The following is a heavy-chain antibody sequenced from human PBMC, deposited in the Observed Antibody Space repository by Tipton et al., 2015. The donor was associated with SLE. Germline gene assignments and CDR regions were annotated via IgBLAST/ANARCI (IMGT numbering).Heavy chain of an antibody. CDR3: ATFGSTGARFDH. J-gene: IGHJ4*02. CDR1: GVSFTNAW. D-gene: IGHD5/OR15-5a*01. Sequence: SLRLSCVASGVSFTNAWMSWVRQAPGKGLEWVGRIKSITDGGTTDYAAPVTGRFTISRDDSKQIVYLRMNSLKTEDTAVYYCATFGSTGARFDHWGQGTLVTVSS. CDR2: IKSITDGGTT. V-gene: IGHV3-15*01.